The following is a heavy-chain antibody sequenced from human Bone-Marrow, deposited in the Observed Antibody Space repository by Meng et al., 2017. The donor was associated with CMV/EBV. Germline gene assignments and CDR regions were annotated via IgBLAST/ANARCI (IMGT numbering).Heavy chain of an antibody. D-gene: IGHD3-3*01. V-gene: IGHV4-38-2*02. CDR3: ARGAAMYYDFWSGYYRTEGMDV. Sequence: GSLRLSCTVSGYSISSGYYWGWIRQPPGKGLEWIGSIYHSGSTYYNPSLKSRVTISVDTSKNQFSLKLSSVTAADTAVYYCARGAAMYYDFWSGYYRTEGMDVWGQGTTVTFYS. CDR1: GYSISSGYY. CDR2: IYHSGST. J-gene: IGHJ6*01.